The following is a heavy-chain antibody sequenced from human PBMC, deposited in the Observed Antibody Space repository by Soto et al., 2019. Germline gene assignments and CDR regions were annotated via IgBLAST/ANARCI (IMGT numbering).Heavy chain of an antibody. CDR2: ISPYSGNT. J-gene: IGHJ6*02. V-gene: IGHV1-18*01. D-gene: IGHD2-15*01. Sequence: QVQLVQSGDEVMKPGSSVKVSCKASGYIFVNYGIAWVRQAPGQGLGWMGWISPYSGNTRNGSKFQGRLTMTTNTSRGTAYMTLGSRTSGVRVVDYGAMVGTDVARAPLDVWGQGTTVTVSS. CDR1: GYIFVNYG. CDR3: AMVGTDVARAPLDV.